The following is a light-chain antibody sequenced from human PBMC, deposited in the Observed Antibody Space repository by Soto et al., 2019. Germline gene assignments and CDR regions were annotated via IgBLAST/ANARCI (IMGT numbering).Light chain of an antibody. J-gene: IGKJ1*01. Sequence: DIQMTQSPSTLSASVGDRVTITCRASQNINWYLAWYQQKPGKAPKLLISEAASLPRGVPSRFSGSGSGTEFTLTISSLQPDDFATYYCQHYGTFGQGTKV. CDR1: QNINWY. CDR2: EAA. V-gene: IGKV1-5*03. CDR3: QHYGT.